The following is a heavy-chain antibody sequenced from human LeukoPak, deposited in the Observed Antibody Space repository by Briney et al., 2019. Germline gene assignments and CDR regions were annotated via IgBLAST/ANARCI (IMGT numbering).Heavy chain of an antibody. CDR3: ARDNYYDSSGYYPYDAFDL. V-gene: IGHV3-33*01. CDR1: GFTFSSYG. CDR2: IWYDGSNK. D-gene: IGHD3-22*01. J-gene: IGHJ3*01. Sequence: PGGSLRLSCAASGFTFSSYGMHWVRQAPGKGLEWVAVIWYDGSNKYYADSVKGRFTISRDNSKNTLYLQMNSLRAEDTAVYYCARDNYYDSSGYYPYDAFDLWGQGTMVTVSS.